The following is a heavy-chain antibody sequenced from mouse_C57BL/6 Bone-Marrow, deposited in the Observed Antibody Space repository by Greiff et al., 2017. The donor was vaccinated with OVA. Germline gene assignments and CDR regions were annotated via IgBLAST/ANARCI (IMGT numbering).Heavy chain of an antibody. CDR3: ARHYYMDY. CDR1: GFTFSDYY. V-gene: IGHV5-12*01. D-gene: IGHD1-1*01. J-gene: IGHJ4*01. CDR2: ISNGGGST. Sequence: EVNVVESGGGLVQPGGSLKLSCAASGFTFSDYYMYWVRQTPEKRLEWVAYISNGGGSTYYPDTVKGRFTISRDNAKNTLYLQMSRLKSEDTAMYYCARHYYMDYWGQGTSVTVSS.